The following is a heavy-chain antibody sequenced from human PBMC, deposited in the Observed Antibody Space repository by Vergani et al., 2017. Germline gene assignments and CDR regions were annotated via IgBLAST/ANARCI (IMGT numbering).Heavy chain of an antibody. D-gene: IGHD3-16*02. V-gene: IGHV1-69*01. Sequence: QVQLVQSGAEVKKPGSSVKVSCKASGGTFSSYAISWVRQAPGQGLEWMGGIIPIFGTANYAQKFQGRVTSTADESTSTAYMELSSLRSEDTAVYYCARAHLEVTFGGVIDTYYFDYWGQGTLVTVSS. CDR1: GGTFSSYA. J-gene: IGHJ4*02. CDR3: ARAHLEVTFGGVIDTYYFDY. CDR2: IIPIFGTA.